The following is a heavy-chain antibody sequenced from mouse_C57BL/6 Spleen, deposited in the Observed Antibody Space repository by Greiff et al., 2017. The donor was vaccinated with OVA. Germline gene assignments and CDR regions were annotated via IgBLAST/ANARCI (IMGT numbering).Heavy chain of an antibody. CDR2: IDPSDSYT. CDR3: ARSGYYGSSHVYFDY. V-gene: IGHV1-69*01. J-gene: IGHJ2*01. D-gene: IGHD1-1*01. Sequence: VQLQQPGAELVMPGASVKLSCKASGYTFTSYWMHWVKQRPGQGLEWIGEIDPSDSYTNYNQKFKGKSTLTVDKSSSTAYMQLSSLTSEDSAVYYCARSGYYGSSHVYFDYWGQGTTLTVSS. CDR1: GYTFTSYW.